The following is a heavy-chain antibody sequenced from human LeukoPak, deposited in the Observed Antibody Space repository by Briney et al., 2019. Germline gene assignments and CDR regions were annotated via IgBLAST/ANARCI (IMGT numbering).Heavy chain of an antibody. CDR3: ASDYSSSSKVSFDY. D-gene: IGHD6-6*01. J-gene: IGHJ4*02. V-gene: IGHV3-23*01. CDR2: ISGSGGST. Sequence: PGGSLRLSCAAPGFTFSSYGMSWVRQAPGKGLEWVSGISGSGGSTYYADSVKGRFTISRDNSKNTLYLQMNSLRAEDTAVCYCASDYSSSSKVSFDYRGQGTLVTVSS. CDR1: GFTFSSYG.